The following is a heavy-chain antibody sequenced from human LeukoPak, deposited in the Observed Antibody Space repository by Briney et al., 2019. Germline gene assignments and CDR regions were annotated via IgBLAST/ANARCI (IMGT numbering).Heavy chain of an antibody. CDR1: GGSISPFY. J-gene: IGHJ4*02. CDR3: ARHGYCSGGSCHWDY. D-gene: IGHD2-15*01. CDR2: IYYSGST. V-gene: IGHV4-59*08. Sequence: PSETLSLTCTVSGGSISPFYWSWIRQPPGKGLEWIAYIYYSGSTRYNPSLKSRVAISVDTSNNQVSLKLSSVTAADTAVYYCARHGYCSGGSCHWDYWGQGTLVTVSS.